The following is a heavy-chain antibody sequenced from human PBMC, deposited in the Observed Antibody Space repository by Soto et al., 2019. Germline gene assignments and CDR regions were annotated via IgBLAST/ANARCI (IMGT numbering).Heavy chain of an antibody. J-gene: IGHJ4*02. Sequence: PGGSLRLSCAASGFNVTSNYMNWVRQAPGKGLEWVSVIHSGGSTYYADSVKGRFTISRDSSTITLFLQMNSLRPEDTAVYFCARDRPVGATYFDYWGQGTLVTVSS. CDR2: IHSGGST. D-gene: IGHD1-26*01. CDR3: ARDRPVGATYFDY. CDR1: GFNVTSNY. V-gene: IGHV3-53*01.